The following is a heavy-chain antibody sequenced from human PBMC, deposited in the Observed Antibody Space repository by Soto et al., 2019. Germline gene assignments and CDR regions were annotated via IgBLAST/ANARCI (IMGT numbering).Heavy chain of an antibody. Sequence: PGGSLRLSCAASGFTFSSYWMSWVRQAPGKGLEWVANIKQDGSEKYYVDSVKGRFTISRDNAKNSLYLQMNSLRAEDTAVYYCAREGRYCTNGVCYKGYESDSVDVWGKGTTVTVSS. D-gene: IGHD2-8*01. V-gene: IGHV3-7*01. CDR1: GFTFSSYW. CDR3: AREGRYCTNGVCYKGYESDSVDV. CDR2: IKQDGSEK. J-gene: IGHJ6*03.